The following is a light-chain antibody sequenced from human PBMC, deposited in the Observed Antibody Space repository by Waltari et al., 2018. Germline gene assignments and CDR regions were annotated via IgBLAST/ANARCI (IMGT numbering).Light chain of an antibody. Sequence: DIQVTQSPSTLSASVGDTVTITCRASQSISSWLAWYQQKPGKAPKLLIHKASTLESGVPSRFSGSGSGTEFTLTIDSLLPDDFATYYCQQYSNYPYTFGQGTKLEI. J-gene: IGKJ2*01. V-gene: IGKV1-5*03. CDR2: KAS. CDR1: QSISSW. CDR3: QQYSNYPYT.